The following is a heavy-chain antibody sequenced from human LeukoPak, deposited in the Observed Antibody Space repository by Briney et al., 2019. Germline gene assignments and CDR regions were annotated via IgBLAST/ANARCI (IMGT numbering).Heavy chain of an antibody. CDR1: GYTFSSYH. J-gene: IGHJ4*02. D-gene: IGHD2-2*01. CDR3: ARDSRVVPAAGHYFDS. CDR2: INPSSGST. Sequence: GASVKVSCKASGYTFSSYHMHWVRPAPGHGLEWMGIINPSSGSTSYAQKFQGRVTMTRDTSTSIVYMELSSLRSEDTAVYYCARDSRVVPAAGHYFDSWGKGILVTVSS. V-gene: IGHV1-46*01.